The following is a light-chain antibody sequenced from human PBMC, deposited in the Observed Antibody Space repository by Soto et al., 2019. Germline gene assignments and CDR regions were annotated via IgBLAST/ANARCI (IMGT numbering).Light chain of an antibody. Sequence: QLVLTQSPSASASLGASVKHTCTLSSGHSSYAIAWHQQQPEKGPRYLMKLNSDGSHSKGDGIPDRFSGSSSGAERYLTISSLQYEDEADYYCQTWGTGIPWVFGGGTKLTVL. V-gene: IGLV4-69*01. CDR2: LNSDGSH. J-gene: IGLJ3*02. CDR3: QTWGTGIPWV. CDR1: SGHSSYA.